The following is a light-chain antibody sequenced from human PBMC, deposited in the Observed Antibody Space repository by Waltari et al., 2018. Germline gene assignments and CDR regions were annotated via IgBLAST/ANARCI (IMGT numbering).Light chain of an antibody. Sequence: DIVMTQSPLSLPVSTGESASLSCRSRQSLLHSNGQNYLHWYLQKPGQSPQLLIFLVSNRASGVPDRFSGSGSGTDFTLRISRVEAEDVGIYYCMQALQTPWTFGPGTKVEIK. V-gene: IGKV2-28*01. CDR3: MQALQTPWT. CDR2: LVS. CDR1: QSLLHSNGQNY. J-gene: IGKJ1*01.